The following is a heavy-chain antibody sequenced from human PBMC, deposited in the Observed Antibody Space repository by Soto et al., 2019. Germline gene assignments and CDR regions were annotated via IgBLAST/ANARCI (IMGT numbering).Heavy chain of an antibody. V-gene: IGHV5-10-1*01. CDR3: ASDAQLLWFGEVHYYYGMDV. J-gene: IGHJ6*02. Sequence: PGESLKIPCKASGSSSTTDWPGRVRQMPGKDLKWTGSINPADADTNYSTSFQAHVTIAADKSISTAYLQWRSPEASDTARYYCASDAQLLWFGEVHYYYGMDVWGQGTTVTVSS. CDR1: GSSSTTDW. CDR2: INPADADT. D-gene: IGHD3-10*01.